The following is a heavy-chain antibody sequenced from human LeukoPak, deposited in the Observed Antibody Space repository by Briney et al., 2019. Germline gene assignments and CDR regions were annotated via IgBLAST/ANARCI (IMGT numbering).Heavy chain of an antibody. Sequence: SQTLSLTCAISGDSVSSNSAAWNWLRQSPSRGLEWLGRTYYRSNWFDDYAVSVKSRITINPDTSKNQFSLQLNSVTPEDTAVYYCARHGWGSAGWFDPWGQGTLVTVSS. CDR2: TYYRSNWFD. CDR3: ARHGWGSAGWFDP. CDR1: GDSVSSNSAA. V-gene: IGHV6-1*01. J-gene: IGHJ5*02. D-gene: IGHD7-27*01.